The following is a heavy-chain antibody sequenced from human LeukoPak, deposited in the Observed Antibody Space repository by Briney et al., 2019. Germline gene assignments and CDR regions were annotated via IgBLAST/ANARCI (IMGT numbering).Heavy chain of an antibody. Sequence: GASVKVSCKASGYTFTGYYMHWVRQAPGQGLEWMGWINPNSGGTNYAQKFQGRVTMTRDTSISTAYMELSRLRSDDTAVYYCARDGNRGIAVAGHRWGQGTLVTVSS. J-gene: IGHJ4*02. V-gene: IGHV1-2*02. CDR3: ARDGNRGIAVAGHR. D-gene: IGHD6-19*01. CDR1: GYTFTGYY. CDR2: INPNSGGT.